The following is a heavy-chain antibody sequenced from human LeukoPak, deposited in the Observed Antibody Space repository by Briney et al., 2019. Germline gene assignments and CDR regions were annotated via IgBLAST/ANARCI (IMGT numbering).Heavy chain of an antibody. V-gene: IGHV4-59*01. Sequence: PSETLSLTCTVSGGSISSYYWSWIRQPPGKGLEWIGYIYYSGSTNYNPSLKSRVTISVDTSKNQFSLKLSSVTAADTAVYYCARGQDIVVVPAVSQWFDPWGQGTLVTVSS. CDR1: GGSISSYY. CDR3: ARGQDIVVVPAVSQWFDP. CDR2: IYYSGST. J-gene: IGHJ5*02. D-gene: IGHD2-2*01.